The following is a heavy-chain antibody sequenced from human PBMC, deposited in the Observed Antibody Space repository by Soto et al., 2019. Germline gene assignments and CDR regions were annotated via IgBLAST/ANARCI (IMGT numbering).Heavy chain of an antibody. Sequence: ASVKVSCKASGYTFTSYYMHWVRQAPGQGLEWMGIINPSGGSTSYAQKFQGRVTMTRDTSTSTAYMELSSLRSEDTAVYYCASKKVATIQYYYYYYGMDVWGQGTTVTVSS. CDR3: ASKKVATIQYYYYYYGMDV. CDR2: INPSGGST. V-gene: IGHV1-46*01. J-gene: IGHJ6*02. D-gene: IGHD5-12*01. CDR1: GYTFTSYY.